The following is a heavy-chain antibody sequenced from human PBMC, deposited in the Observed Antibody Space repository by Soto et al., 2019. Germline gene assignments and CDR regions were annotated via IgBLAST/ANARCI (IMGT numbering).Heavy chain of an antibody. D-gene: IGHD6-19*01. J-gene: IGHJ6*02. Sequence: ASVKVSCKASGGTFSSYTISWVRQAPGQGLEWMGRIIPILGIANYAQKFQGRVTITADKSTSTAYMELSSLRSEDTAVYYCARDIAVAGYYPISYYYYGMDVWGQGTTVTVSS. CDR1: GGTFSSYT. CDR2: IIPILGIA. CDR3: ARDIAVAGYYPISYYYYGMDV. V-gene: IGHV1-69*04.